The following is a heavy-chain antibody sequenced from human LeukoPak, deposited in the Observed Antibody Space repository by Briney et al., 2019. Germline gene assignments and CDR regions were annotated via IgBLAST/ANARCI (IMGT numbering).Heavy chain of an antibody. CDR2: INPNSGGT. CDR3: ARELFCSSTSGYAFDV. V-gene: IGHV1-2*02. CDR1: GYTFTGYY. D-gene: IGHD2-2*01. J-gene: IGHJ3*01. Sequence: GASVKVSCKASGYTFTGYYMHWVRQAPGQGLEWMGWINPNSGGTNYAQKFQGRVTMTRDTSISTAYMELSRLRSDDTAVYYCARELFCSSTSGYAFDVWGQGTMVTVSS.